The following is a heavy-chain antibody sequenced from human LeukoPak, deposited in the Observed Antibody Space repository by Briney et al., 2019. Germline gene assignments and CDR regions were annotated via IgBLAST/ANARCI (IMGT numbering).Heavy chain of an antibody. CDR2: IIPIFGTA. D-gene: IGHD3-22*01. CDR3: ARWKYYYDSSGYHPHPFFDY. CDR1: GGTFSSYA. V-gene: IGHV1-69*13. J-gene: IGHJ4*02. Sequence: SVKVSCKASGGTFSSYAISWVRQVPGQGLEWMGGIIPIFGTANYAQKFQGRVTITADESTSTAYMELSSLRSEDTAVYYCARWKYYYDSSGYHPHPFFDYWGQGTLVTVSS.